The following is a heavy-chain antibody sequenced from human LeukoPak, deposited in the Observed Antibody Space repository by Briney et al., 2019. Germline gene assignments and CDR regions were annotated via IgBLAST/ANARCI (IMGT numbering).Heavy chain of an antibody. D-gene: IGHD3-3*01. Sequence: PSETLSLTCAVYGGSFSGYYWTWIRQPPGKGLEWIGEINHSGSTNYNPSLKSRVTISVDTSKNQFSLKLSSVTAADTAVYYCARLQDDSFHWSPGTLVTVSS. CDR2: INHSGST. CDR1: GGSFSGYY. V-gene: IGHV4-34*01. CDR3: ARLQDDSFH. J-gene: IGHJ4*02.